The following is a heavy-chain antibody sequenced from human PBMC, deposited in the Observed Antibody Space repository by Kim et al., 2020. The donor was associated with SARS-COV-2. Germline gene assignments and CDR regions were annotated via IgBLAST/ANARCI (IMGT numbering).Heavy chain of an antibody. CDR2: INHSGST. D-gene: IGHD1-26*01. CDR1: GGSFSGYY. Sequence: SETLSLTCAVYGGSFSGYYWSWIRQPPGKGLEWIGEINHSGSTNYNPSLKSRVTISVDTSKNQFSLKLSSVTAADTAVYYCARARGSNPPNDYWGQGTLVTVSS. J-gene: IGHJ4*02. CDR3: ARARGSNPPNDY. V-gene: IGHV4-34*01.